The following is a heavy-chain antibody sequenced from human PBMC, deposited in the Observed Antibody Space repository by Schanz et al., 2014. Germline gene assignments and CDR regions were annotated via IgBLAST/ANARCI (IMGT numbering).Heavy chain of an antibody. J-gene: IGHJ4*02. Sequence: QVQLVQSGPEVKKPGASVKVSCQASGYTLKDHALHWVRQAPGKGLEWVAFVPFDGSQKFYADSVKGRFTISRDNSKNTVYLQMNSLRPGDTAVYYCARESSNDIVLVPGAVFDHWGQGILVTVAS. CDR2: VPFDGSQK. CDR3: ARESSNDIVLVPGAVFDH. CDR1: GYTLKDHA. D-gene: IGHD2-2*01. V-gene: IGHV3-30*04.